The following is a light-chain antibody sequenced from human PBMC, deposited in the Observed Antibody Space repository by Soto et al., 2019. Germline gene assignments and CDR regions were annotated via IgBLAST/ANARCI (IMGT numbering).Light chain of an antibody. CDR1: QSVSSSY. V-gene: IGKV3-20*01. CDR3: QQYGSSPHT. J-gene: IGKJ4*01. CDR2: GAS. Sequence: EIVLTQSPCTLSLSPGERATLSCRASQSVSSSYLAWYQQKPGQAPMLLIYGASSRATGIPDRFSGSGSGTEFTLTISRLEPEDFAVYYCQQYGSSPHTFGGGTKVEIK.